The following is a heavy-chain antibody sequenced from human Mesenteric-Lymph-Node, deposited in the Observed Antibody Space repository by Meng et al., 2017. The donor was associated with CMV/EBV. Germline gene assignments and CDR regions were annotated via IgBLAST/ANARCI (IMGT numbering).Heavy chain of an antibody. V-gene: IGHV3-23*01. CDR3: AKDSGYFSGTSWYYDY. D-gene: IGHD2-2*03. CDR1: GLTFSSYV. J-gene: IGHJ4*02. Sequence: GGSLRLSCAASGLTFSSYVMSWVRQAPGKGLEWVSTISRSGGSTYYADSVKGRFTISRDNSKNTLYLQKNSLRAEDTAVYYCAKDSGYFSGTSWYYDYWGQGTLVTVSS. CDR2: ISRSGGST.